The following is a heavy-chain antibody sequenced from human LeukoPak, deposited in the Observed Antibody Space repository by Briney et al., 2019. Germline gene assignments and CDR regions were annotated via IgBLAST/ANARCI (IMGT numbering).Heavy chain of an antibody. CDR2: ITSSGSNT. J-gene: IGHJ4*02. D-gene: IGHD3-22*01. CDR1: GFTFSSYS. Sequence: PGESLRLSCAASGFTFSSYSMSWVRQAPGKGLEWVSAITSSGSNTYFADSVKGRFTISRDNSKNTLYLQMNSLRAEDTAVYLCAKRDTSGSYYFDYRGQGTLVTVSS. CDR3: AKRDTSGSYYFDY. V-gene: IGHV3-23*01.